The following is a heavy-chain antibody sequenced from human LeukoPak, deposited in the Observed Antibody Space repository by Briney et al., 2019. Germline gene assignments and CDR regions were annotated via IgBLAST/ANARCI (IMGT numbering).Heavy chain of an antibody. CDR3: AKDRVSSRTFFYYYYYGMDV. CDR2: ISWDGGST. V-gene: IGHV3-43*01. CDR1: GFTFDDYT. Sequence: GGSLRLSCAASGFTFDDYTMHWVRQAPGKGLEWVSLISWDGGSTYYADSVKGRFTISRDNSKNSLYLQMNSLRTEDTALYYCAKDRVSSRTFFYYYYYGMDVWGQGTTVTVSS. D-gene: IGHD4-23*01. J-gene: IGHJ6*02.